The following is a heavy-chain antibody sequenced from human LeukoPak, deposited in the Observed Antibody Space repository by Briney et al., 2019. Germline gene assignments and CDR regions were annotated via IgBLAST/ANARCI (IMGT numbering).Heavy chain of an antibody. CDR1: GFTFSSYW. CDR2: IKQDGSEK. CDR3: ARDPYSGSYGGYYYYYMDV. J-gene: IGHJ6*03. D-gene: IGHD1-26*01. Sequence: GGSLRLSCAASGFTFSSYWMSWVRQAPGKGLEWVANIKQDGSEKYYVDSVKGRFTISRDNAKSSLYLQMNSLRAEDTAVYYCARDPYSGSYGGYYYYYMDVWGKGTTVTISS. V-gene: IGHV3-7*01.